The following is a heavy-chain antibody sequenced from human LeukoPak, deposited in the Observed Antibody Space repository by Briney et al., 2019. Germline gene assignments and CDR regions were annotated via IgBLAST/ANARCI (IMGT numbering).Heavy chain of an antibody. CDR1: GGSISSSSYY. CDR3: ARHPLLEWLLKGAFDY. D-gene: IGHD3-3*01. Sequence: SETLSLTCTVSGGSISSSSYYWGWIRQPPGKGLEWIGSIYYSGSTYYNPSLKSRVTISVDTSKNQFSLKLSSVTAADTAVYYCARHPLLEWLLKGAFDYWGQGTLVTVSS. CDR2: IYYSGST. V-gene: IGHV4-39*01. J-gene: IGHJ4*02.